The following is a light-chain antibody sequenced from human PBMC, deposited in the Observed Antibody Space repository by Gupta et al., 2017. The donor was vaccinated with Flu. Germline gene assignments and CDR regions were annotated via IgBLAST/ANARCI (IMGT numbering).Light chain of an antibody. Sequence: SYALTQTPLGSVASAQTARLARGGNNIGSKSVHCYQQKPGQAPVLVVYDDSDRPSGSPERFSGSNSGNTATLTISRVEAGDEDDYYCQVWDSSSDHPVFGGGTKLTVL. CDR3: QVWDSSSDHPV. CDR1: NIGSKS. CDR2: DDS. V-gene: IGLV3-21*02. J-gene: IGLJ3*02.